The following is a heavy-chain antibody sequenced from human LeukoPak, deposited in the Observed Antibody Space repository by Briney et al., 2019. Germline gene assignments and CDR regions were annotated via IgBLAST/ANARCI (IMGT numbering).Heavy chain of an antibody. V-gene: IGHV4-59*01. CDR3: ARSEGIAAALRFDP. J-gene: IGHJ5*02. Sequence: SETLSLTCTVSGGSISSYYWSWIRQPPGKGLEWIGYIYYSGSTNYNPSLKSRVTISVDTSKNQFSLKLSSVTAADTAVYYCARSEGIAAALRFDPWGQGTLVTVSS. CDR2: IYYSGST. CDR1: GGSISSYY. D-gene: IGHD6-13*01.